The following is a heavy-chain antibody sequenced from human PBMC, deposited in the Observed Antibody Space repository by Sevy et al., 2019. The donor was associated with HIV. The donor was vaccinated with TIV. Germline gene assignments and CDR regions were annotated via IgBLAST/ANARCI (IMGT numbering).Heavy chain of an antibody. J-gene: IGHJ4*02. Sequence: GGSLRLSCAASRFTFSSYAMHWVRQAPGRGLEWVALISYDATNKYYTDSVKGRFTISRDNSKNTLYLQLNSLRAEDTALYYCARGGTTRTPVDYWGQGTLVTVSS. CDR2: ISYDATNK. CDR1: RFTFSSYA. CDR3: ARGGTTRTPVDY. D-gene: IGHD2-15*01. V-gene: IGHV3-30-3*01.